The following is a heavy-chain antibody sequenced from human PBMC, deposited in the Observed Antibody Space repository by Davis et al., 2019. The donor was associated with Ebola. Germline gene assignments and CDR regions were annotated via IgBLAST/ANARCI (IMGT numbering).Heavy chain of an antibody. CDR1: GASINSNNW. D-gene: IGHD6-13*01. CDR2: IYHSGST. CDR3: ARVSRMVEAGNFLNWFDT. V-gene: IGHV4-4*02. Sequence: MPSETLSLTCAVSGASINSNNWWSWVRQPPGKGLEWIGEIYHSGSTNYNPSLKSRVAISMDTPKNQFSLRLSSVTTADTAVYYCARVSRMVEAGNFLNWFDTWGQGTRVTVSS. J-gene: IGHJ5*02.